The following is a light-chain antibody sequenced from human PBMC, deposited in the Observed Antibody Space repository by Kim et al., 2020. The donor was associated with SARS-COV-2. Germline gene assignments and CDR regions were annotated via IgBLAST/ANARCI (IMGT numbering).Light chain of an antibody. J-gene: IGLJ1*01. CDR1: SSDVGSHNR. CDR3: SSYSIRSTYV. V-gene: IGLV2-18*02. Sequence: QSALTQPPSVSGSPGQSVTISCTGSSSDVGSHNRVSWYQQPPGTAPKLIIYEVSSRPSGVPDRFSGSKSGNTASLTISGLQAEDEADYYCSSYSIRSTYVFGTGTKVTVL. CDR2: EVS.